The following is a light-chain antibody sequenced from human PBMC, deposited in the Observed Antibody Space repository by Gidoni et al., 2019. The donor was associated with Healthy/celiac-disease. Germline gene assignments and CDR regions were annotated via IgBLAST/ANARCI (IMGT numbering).Light chain of an antibody. CDR2: EVS. CDR3: SSYTSSSTLDVV. Sequence: QSALTQPASVSGSPGQSIPISCTGTSSDVGGYNYVSCYQQHPAQAPNLMIYEVSNRPSGVSNRFSGSKSGNTASLTISGLQAEDEADYYCSSYTSSSTLDVVFGGGTKLTVL. CDR1: SSDVGGYNY. V-gene: IGLV2-14*01. J-gene: IGLJ2*01.